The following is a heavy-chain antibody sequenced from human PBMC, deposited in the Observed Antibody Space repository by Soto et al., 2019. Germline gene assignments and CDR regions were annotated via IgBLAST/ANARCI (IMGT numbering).Heavy chain of an antibody. CDR1: GESITDYY. V-gene: IGHV4-59*01. Sequence: SDTLSLTCTASGESITDYYWSWIRQPPGKGLEWVGNIYYTGSTNYNPSLKSRVTISKDTSKNQFSLRLSSVTAADTAVYYCARDSRVPTWGQGTLVTVSS. CDR3: ARDSRVPT. J-gene: IGHJ5*02. CDR2: IYYTGST.